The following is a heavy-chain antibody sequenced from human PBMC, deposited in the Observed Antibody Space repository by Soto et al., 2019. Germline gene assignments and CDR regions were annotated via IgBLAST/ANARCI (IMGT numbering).Heavy chain of an antibody. CDR3: ARAVAPYLGTWFDP. Sequence: SETLSLTCTVSGGSISSYYWSWIRQPPGKGLEWIGSISHTGSTSYNPSLKGRVTMSVDKSKNQFSLKLSSVTAADMAVYYCARAVAPYLGTWFDPWGQGTLVTVSS. CDR1: GGSISSYY. CDR2: ISHTGST. D-gene: IGHD3-16*01. J-gene: IGHJ5*02. V-gene: IGHV4-59*04.